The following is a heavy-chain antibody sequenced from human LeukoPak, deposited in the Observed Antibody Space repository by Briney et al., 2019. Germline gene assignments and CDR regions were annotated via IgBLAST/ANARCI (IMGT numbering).Heavy chain of an antibody. CDR2: INPNTGDT. CDR3: ARDSYDDWYFDY. D-gene: IGHD4-17*01. J-gene: IGHJ4*02. V-gene: IGHV1-2*02. CDR1: GYTFTGYH. Sequence: ASVKVSCKASGYTFTGYHMHWVRQAPGQGLEWMGWINPNTGDTNYAQRFQGRVTMTRDTSISAAYMELSRLRSDDTAVYYCARDSYDDWYFDYWGQGTLVTVSS.